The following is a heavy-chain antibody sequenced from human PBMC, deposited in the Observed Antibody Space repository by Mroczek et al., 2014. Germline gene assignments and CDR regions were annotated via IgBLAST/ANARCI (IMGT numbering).Heavy chain of an antibody. J-gene: IGHJ5*02. CDR3: ARHALSGSYYFARAQNWFDP. CDR1: GYSFTSYW. Sequence: VQLQESGAEVKKPGESLKISCKGSGYSFTSYWIGWVRQMPGKGLEWMGIIYPGDSDTRYSPSFQGQVTISADKSISTAYLQWSSLKASDTAMYYCARHALSGSYYFARAQNWFDPWGQGTLVTVSS. V-gene: IGHV5-51*01. CDR2: IYPGDSDT. D-gene: IGHD1-26*01.